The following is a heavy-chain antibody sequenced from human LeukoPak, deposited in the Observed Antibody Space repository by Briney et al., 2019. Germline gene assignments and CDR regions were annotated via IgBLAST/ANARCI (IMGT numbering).Heavy chain of an antibody. CDR1: GFTFSSYG. V-gene: IGHV3-30*02. D-gene: IGHD3-10*01. J-gene: IGHJ4*02. Sequence: GGSLRLSCAASGFTFSSYGMHWVRQVPGKGLEWVAFIRHDGGNKYYTDSVKGRFTISRDNSKNTVYLQMSSLRAEDTAVYYCAKDYGYYGSRSLLDYWGQGTRVTVSS. CDR3: AKDYGYYGSRSLLDY. CDR2: IRHDGGNK.